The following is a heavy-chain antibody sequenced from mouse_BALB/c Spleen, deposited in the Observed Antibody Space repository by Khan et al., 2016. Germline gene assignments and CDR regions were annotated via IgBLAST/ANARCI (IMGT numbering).Heavy chain of an antibody. CDR1: GFDFSRSW. CDR3: ASTFWYFDV. J-gene: IGHJ1*01. V-gene: IGHV4-1*02. Sequence: EVKLLESGGGLVQPGGSLTLSCAASGFDFSRSWMSWVRQAPGQGLEWLGVINPDSSTITYTPSLTDKLLISRDNAKNTLYLQMSKVRSEATDLYYCASTFWYFDVWGAGTTVTVSS. CDR2: INPDSSTI.